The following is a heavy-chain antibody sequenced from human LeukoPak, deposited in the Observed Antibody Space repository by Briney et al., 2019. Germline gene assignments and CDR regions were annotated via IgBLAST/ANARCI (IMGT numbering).Heavy chain of an antibody. D-gene: IGHD3-16*02. J-gene: IGHJ4*02. CDR2: IYYSGST. CDR1: GGSISSYY. Sequence: SETLSLTCTVSGGSISSYYWSWIRQPPGKGLEWIGYIYYSGSTKYNPSLKSRVTISVDTSKNQFSLKLSSVTAAVTAVYYCARGFYDYVWGTYRPLYFDYWGQGTLVTVSS. V-gene: IGHV4-59*08. CDR3: ARGFYDYVWGTYRPLYFDY.